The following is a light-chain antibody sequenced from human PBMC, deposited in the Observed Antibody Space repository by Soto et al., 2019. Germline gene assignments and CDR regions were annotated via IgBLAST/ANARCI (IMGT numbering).Light chain of an antibody. CDR2: WAS. Sequence: DIVMTQSPDSLAVSLGERATINCKSSQSVLYSSNNKDSLAWYQQKPGQPPKLLIYWASTRESGVPDRFSGGGSGTDFTLTISSLKAEDVAVYYCQQYYSGLTFGGGTKVEIK. CDR1: QSVLYSSNNKDS. J-gene: IGKJ4*01. CDR3: QQYYSGLT. V-gene: IGKV4-1*01.